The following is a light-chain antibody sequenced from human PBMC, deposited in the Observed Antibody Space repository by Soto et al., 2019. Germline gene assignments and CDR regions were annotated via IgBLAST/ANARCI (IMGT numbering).Light chain of an antibody. CDR1: QSVSDS. CDR2: DAS. CDR3: QQRTNWPWT. J-gene: IGKJ1*01. V-gene: IGKV3-11*01. Sequence: EIVLTQSPAALSLSPGERATLSCRASQSVSDSLAWYQQKPGQAPRLLIYDASTRATGIPARFSGSGSGTDFTLTISSLEPEDFAIYYCQQRTNWPWTSGHGTKVDIK.